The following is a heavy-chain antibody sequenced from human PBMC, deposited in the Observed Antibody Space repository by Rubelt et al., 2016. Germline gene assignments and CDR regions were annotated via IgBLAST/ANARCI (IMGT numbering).Heavy chain of an antibody. Sequence: QVQLVQSGAEVKKPGASVKVSCKASGYTFTSYYMHWVRQAPGQGLEWMGIINPSGGSTTYARRFQGGVTMTRDTSTSTVYMDLGSLRCEDTAVYYCARVGFYYDSGSYVDWGQGTLVTVSS. D-gene: IGHD3-10*01. V-gene: IGHV1-46*01. CDR2: INPSGGST. J-gene: IGHJ4*02. CDR3: ARVGFYYDSGSYVD. CDR1: GYTFTSYY.